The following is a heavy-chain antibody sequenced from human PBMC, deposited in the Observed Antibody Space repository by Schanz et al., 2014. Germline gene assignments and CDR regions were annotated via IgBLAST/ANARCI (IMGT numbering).Heavy chain of an antibody. Sequence: QVQLQESGPGLVKPSETLSLTCSVSGDSITGVSRYWGWIRQPPGKGLEWIASDCISATDYVNELLRSGVSISKDRRKTRLSLKVPSVTAADTAVYFCARHRDEMATVSSPFDYWGQGILVTVSS. V-gene: IGHV4-39*01. CDR3: ARHRDEMATVSSPFDY. CDR2: DCISATD. CDR1: GDSITGVSRY. D-gene: IGHD2-15*01. J-gene: IGHJ4*02.